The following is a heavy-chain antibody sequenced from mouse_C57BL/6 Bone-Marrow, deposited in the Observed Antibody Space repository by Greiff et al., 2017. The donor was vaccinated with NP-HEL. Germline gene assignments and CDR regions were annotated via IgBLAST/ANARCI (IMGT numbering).Heavy chain of an antibody. CDR2: INPNNGGT. V-gene: IGHV1-18*01. Sequence: QLQQSGPELVKPGASVKIPCKASGYTFTDYNMDWVKQSHGKSLEWIGDINPNNGGTIYNQKFKGKATLTVDMSSSTAYMELRSLTSEDTAVYYCASSIYYDSAWFAYWGQGTLVTVSA. D-gene: IGHD2-4*01. CDR3: ASSIYYDSAWFAY. J-gene: IGHJ3*01. CDR1: GYTFTDYN.